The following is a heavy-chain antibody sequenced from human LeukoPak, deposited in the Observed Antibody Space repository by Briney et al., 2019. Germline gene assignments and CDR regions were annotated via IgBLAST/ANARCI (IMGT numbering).Heavy chain of an antibody. V-gene: IGHV4-61*02. D-gene: IGHD4-17*01. CDR3: ARVGAPYGDYGYYYYYMDV. J-gene: IGHJ6*03. CDR2: IYTSGST. CDR1: GASISSSSYY. Sequence: PSETLSLTCTVSGASISSSSYYWGWIRQPAGKGLEWIGRIYTSGSTNYNPSLKSRVTMSVDTSKNQFSLKLSSVTAADTAVYYCARVGAPYGDYGYYYYYMDVWGKGTTVTVSS.